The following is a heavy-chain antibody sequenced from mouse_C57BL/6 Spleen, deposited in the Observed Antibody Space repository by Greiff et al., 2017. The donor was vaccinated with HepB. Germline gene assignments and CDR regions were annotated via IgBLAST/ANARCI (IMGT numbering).Heavy chain of an antibody. CDR2: ISNGGGST. CDR1: GFTFSDYY. V-gene: IGHV5-12*01. J-gene: IGHJ2*01. CDR3: ARVGSNYFDY. Sequence: EVKLVESGGGLVQPGGSLKLSCAASGFTFSDYYMYWVRQTPEKRLEWVAYISNGGGSTYYPDTVKGRFTISRDNAKNTLYLQMSRLKSEDTAMYYCARVGSNYFDYWGQGTTLTVSS.